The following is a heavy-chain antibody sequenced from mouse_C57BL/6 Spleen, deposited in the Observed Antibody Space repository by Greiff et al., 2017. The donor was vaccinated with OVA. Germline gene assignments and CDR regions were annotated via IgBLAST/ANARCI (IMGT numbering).Heavy chain of an antibody. Sequence: QVQLKQPGAELVMPGASVKLSCKASGYTFTSYWMHWVKQRPGQGLEWIGEIDPSDSYTNYNQKFKGKSTLTVDKSSSTAYMQLSSLTSEDSAVYYCARSDYALYYFDYWGQGTTLTVSS. V-gene: IGHV1-69*01. D-gene: IGHD1-1*01. CDR1: GYTFTSYW. J-gene: IGHJ2*01. CDR2: IDPSDSYT. CDR3: ARSDYALYYFDY.